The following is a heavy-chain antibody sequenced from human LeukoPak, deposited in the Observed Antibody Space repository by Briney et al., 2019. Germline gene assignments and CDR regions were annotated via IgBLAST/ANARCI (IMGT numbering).Heavy chain of an antibody. Sequence: PGGSLRLSCAASGSGFTFNNYWMHWVRQAPGKGLVWVSRINADGSTTSYADSVRGRFTISRDNAKNTLYLQMNSLRAEDTGVYYCATLISGWSLYWGQGTLVTVSS. J-gene: IGHJ4*02. V-gene: IGHV3-74*01. CDR3: ATLISGWSLY. CDR2: INADGSTT. D-gene: IGHD6-19*01. CDR1: GSGFTFNNYW.